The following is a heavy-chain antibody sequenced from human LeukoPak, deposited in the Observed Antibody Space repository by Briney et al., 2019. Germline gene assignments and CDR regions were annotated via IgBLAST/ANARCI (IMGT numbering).Heavy chain of an antibody. CDR2: ISERGGST. D-gene: IGHD6-13*01. CDR3: AKGIAAAGKNYYYYGMDV. Sequence: PGGSLRLSCVVSGISLSNYAMTWVRQAPGKGLEWVSYISERGGSTTYADSVKGRFTISRDTSLNTLYLQMNNLRAEDTAVYYCAKGIAAAGKNYYYYGMDVWGQGTTVTVSS. CDR1: GISLSNYA. V-gene: IGHV3-23*01. J-gene: IGHJ6*02.